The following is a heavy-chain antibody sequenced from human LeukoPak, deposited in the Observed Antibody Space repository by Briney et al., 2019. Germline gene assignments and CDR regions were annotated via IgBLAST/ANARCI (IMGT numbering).Heavy chain of an antibody. CDR3: ARGECSEYGCYLIDY. D-gene: IGHD2-15*01. J-gene: IGHJ4*02. V-gene: IGHV4-61*05. CDR2: IYYSGST. Sequence: PSETLSLTCTVSGGSISSSSYYWGWIRQPPGKGLEWIGYIYYSGSTNHNPSLKSRVTISVDTSKNQFSLKLSSVTAADTAVYYCARGECSEYGCYLIDYWGQGTLVTVSS. CDR1: GGSISSSSYY.